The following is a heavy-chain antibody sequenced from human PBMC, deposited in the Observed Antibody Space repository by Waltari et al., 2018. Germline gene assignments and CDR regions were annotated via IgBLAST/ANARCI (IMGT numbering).Heavy chain of an antibody. CDR1: GGTFSSYA. CDR3: ARWKWSSGWYQKLNYYGMDV. CDR2: IIPIFGTA. D-gene: IGHD6-19*01. V-gene: IGHV1-69*01. Sequence: QVQLVQSGAEVKKPGSSVKVSCKASGGTFSSYATSWVRTAPGQGLGWMGGIIPIFGTANYEKKFQGRVTITADESTSTAYMELSSLRSEDTAVYYCARWKWSSGWYQKLNYYGMDVWGQGTTVTVSS. J-gene: IGHJ6*02.